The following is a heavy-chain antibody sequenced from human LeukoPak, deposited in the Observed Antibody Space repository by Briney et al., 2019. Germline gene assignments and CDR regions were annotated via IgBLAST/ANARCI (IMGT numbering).Heavy chain of an antibody. J-gene: IGHJ4*02. D-gene: IGHD3-22*01. CDR2: IRYDGSNK. V-gene: IGHV3-30*02. CDR3: AKDLSVTYYYDSSGYSDY. CDR1: GLTFSSYG. Sequence: GGSLRLSRAASGLTFSSYGMHWVRQAPGKGLEWVAFIRYDGSNKYYADSVKGRFTISRDNSKNTLYLQMNSLRAEDTAVYYCAKDLSVTYYYDSSGYSDYWGQGTLVTVSS.